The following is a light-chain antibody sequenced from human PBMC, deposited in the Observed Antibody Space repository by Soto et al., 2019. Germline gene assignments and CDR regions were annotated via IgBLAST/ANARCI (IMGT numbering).Light chain of an antibody. CDR2: DVS. J-gene: IGLJ1*01. CDR3: CSYAGSDTNYV. V-gene: IGLV2-11*01. Sequence: SVLTQPRSVSGSPGQSSTISCTGTSSDVGGYNYVSWYRQNPGTAPKLMIYDVSKLPSGVPDRVSCSKSGNTASLTISGLQTEDESDYYCCSYAGSDTNYVFGTGTTLTDL. CDR1: SSDVGGYNY.